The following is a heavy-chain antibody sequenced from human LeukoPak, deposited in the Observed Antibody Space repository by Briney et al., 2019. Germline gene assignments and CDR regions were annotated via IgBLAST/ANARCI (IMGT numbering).Heavy chain of an antibody. CDR2: IYTSGST. V-gene: IGHV4-61*02. CDR3: ASEAIGYYYGMDV. CDR1: GGSIGSGSYY. Sequence: SQTLSLTCTVSGGSIGSGSYYWSRIRQPAGKGLEWIARIYTSGSTNYNPSLTSRVTISVDTSKNQFSLKLSSVTAADTAVYYCASEAIGYYYGMDVWGQGTTVTVSS. J-gene: IGHJ6*02. D-gene: IGHD3-22*01.